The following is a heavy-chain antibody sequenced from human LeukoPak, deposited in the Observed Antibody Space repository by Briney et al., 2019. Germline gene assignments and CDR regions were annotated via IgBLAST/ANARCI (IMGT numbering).Heavy chain of an antibody. CDR1: GYTFTSYD. J-gene: IGHJ4*02. D-gene: IGHD7-27*01. CDR2: INPSGGST. V-gene: IGHV1-46*01. CDR3: ARDPPHQLGTWIDY. Sequence: ASVKVSCKASGYTFTSYDINWVRQAPGQGLEWMGIINPSGGSTSYAQKFQGRVTMTRDTSTSTVYMELSSLRSEDTAVYYCARDPPHQLGTWIDYWGQGTLVTVSS.